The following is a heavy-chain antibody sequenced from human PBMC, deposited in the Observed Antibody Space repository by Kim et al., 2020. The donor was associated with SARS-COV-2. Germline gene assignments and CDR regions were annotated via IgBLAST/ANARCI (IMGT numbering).Heavy chain of an antibody. CDR3: ARDLDSYSSSWSLAF. D-gene: IGHD6-13*01. V-gene: IGHV3-11*04. J-gene: IGHJ4*02. Sequence: ADSVNGRFTISRDNVKNLLFLQMDSLRAEDTGVYYCARDLDSYSSSWSLAFWGQGTLVTVS.